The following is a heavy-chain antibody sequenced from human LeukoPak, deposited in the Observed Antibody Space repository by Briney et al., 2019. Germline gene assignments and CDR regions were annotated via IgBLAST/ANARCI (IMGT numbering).Heavy chain of an antibody. CDR3: ARAYVNNKGVGARD. V-gene: IGHV1-18*01. CDR1: GYSFTSYG. CDR2: SDTYNGKT. Sequence: GASVKVSCKASGYSFTSYGIGWVRQAPGQGLEWMGWSDTYNGKTHYAQNLQGRVTMTTDISTTTAYMELRSLRSEDTAVYYCARAYVNNKGVGARDWGQGTLVTVSS. D-gene: IGHD1-26*01. J-gene: IGHJ4*02.